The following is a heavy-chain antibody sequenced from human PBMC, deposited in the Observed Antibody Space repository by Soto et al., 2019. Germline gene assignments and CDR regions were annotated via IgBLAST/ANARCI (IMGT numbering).Heavy chain of an antibody. CDR2: ISAYNGNI. J-gene: IGHJ4*02. D-gene: IGHD3-22*01. Sequence: ASVKVSCKASGYTFTSYGISWVRQAPGQGLEWMGWISAYNGNIDYAQRLQGRVTMTTDPSTSTAYMELRSLRSDDTAMYYCARTTRITMIVVVSPFDYWGQGTLVTVSS. CDR3: ARTTRITMIVVVSPFDY. CDR1: GYTFTSYG. V-gene: IGHV1-18*04.